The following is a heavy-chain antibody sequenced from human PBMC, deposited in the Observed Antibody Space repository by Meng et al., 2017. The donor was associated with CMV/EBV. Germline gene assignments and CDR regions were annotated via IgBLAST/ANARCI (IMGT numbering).Heavy chain of an antibody. CDR1: GFTFGDYY. V-gene: IGHV3-11*01. CDR2: ISSSGSTI. D-gene: IGHD3-3*01. J-gene: IGHJ6*02. Sequence: GGSLRLSCAASGFTFGDYYMSWIRQAPGKGLEWVSYISSSGSTIYYADSVKGRFTISRDNAKNSLYLQMNSLRAEDTAVYYCARESITIFGVVMTGMDVWGQGTTVTVSS. CDR3: ARESITIFGVVMTGMDV.